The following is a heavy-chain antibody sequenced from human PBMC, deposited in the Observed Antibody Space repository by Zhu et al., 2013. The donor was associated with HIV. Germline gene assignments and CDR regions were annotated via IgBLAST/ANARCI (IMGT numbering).Heavy chain of an antibody. J-gene: IGHJ4*02. D-gene: IGHD3-9*01. CDR3: ARSGMFTGYRSEY. CDR1: GYDFTGYY. CDR2: ISPNNGGT. Sequence: QVQVVQSGAEVKKPGASVTVSCKASGYDFTGYYIHWIRQAPGQGLEWVGWISPNNGGTIYAQKFQGRAALTRDTSISTVYMDLRGLSSDDTAVYYCARSGMFTGYRSEYWGRGTLVTVSS. V-gene: IGHV1-2*02.